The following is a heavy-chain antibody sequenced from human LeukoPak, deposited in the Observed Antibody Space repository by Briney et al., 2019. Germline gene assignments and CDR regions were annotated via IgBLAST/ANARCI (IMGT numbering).Heavy chain of an antibody. Sequence: PSETLSLTCAVSGGSISSSNWWSWVRQPPGKGLEWIGEIYHSGSTNYNPSLRSRVTISVDTSKNQFSLKLSSVTAADTAVYYCARLAYYDFWSGDTGWFDPWGQGTLVTVSS. J-gene: IGHJ5*02. CDR1: GGSISSSNW. CDR3: ARLAYYDFWSGDTGWFDP. V-gene: IGHV4-4*02. D-gene: IGHD3-3*01. CDR2: IYHSGST.